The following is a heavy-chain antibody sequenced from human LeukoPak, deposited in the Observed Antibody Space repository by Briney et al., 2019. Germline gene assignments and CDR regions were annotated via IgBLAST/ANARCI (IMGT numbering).Heavy chain of an antibody. J-gene: IGHJ4*02. CDR3: ARDQGQYDTLTGYRSYFDY. V-gene: IGHV3-30-3*01. D-gene: IGHD3-9*01. CDR2: ISYDDGSNK. Sequence: GGSLRLSCAASGFTFSNYAMHWVRQGPGKGLEWVAVISYDDGSNKYYGDSVKGRSTIFRDNSENTLYLQMNSLRAEDTAVYYCARDQGQYDTLTGYRSYFDYWGQGTLVTVSP. CDR1: GFTFSNYA.